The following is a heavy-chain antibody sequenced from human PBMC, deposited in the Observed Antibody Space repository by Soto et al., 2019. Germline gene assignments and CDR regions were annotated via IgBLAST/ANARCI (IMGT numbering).Heavy chain of an antibody. Sequence: PSETLSLTCTVSGGSVSSGSYYWSWIRQPPGKGLEWIGYIYYSGSTNYNPSLKSRVTISVDTSKNQFSLKLSSVTAADTAVYYCARDAHFGLDPWGQGTMVTVYS. CDR2: IYYSGST. J-gene: IGHJ5*02. CDR1: GGSVSSGSYY. V-gene: IGHV4-61*01. CDR3: ARDAHFGLDP.